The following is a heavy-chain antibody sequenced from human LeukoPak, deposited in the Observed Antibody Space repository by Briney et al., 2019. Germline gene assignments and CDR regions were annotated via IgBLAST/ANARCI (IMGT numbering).Heavy chain of an antibody. CDR1: GYTFTGYY. Sequence: ASVKVSCKASGYTFTGYYMHWVRQAPGQGLEWMGWINPNSGSTNYAQKFQGRVTMTRDTSISTAYMELSRLRSDDTAVYYCASGGITIFGVVIIGWFDPWGQGTLVTVSS. CDR2: INPNSGST. V-gene: IGHV1-2*02. J-gene: IGHJ5*02. D-gene: IGHD3-3*01. CDR3: ASGGITIFGVVIIGWFDP.